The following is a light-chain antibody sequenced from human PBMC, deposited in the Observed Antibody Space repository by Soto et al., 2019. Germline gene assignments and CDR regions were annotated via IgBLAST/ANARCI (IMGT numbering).Light chain of an antibody. CDR2: RTS. CDR1: QSVSSD. J-gene: IGKJ4*01. CDR3: QQYYNWLT. V-gene: IGKV3-15*01. Sequence: EIVMTQSPATLPVSPGERATLSCRASQSVSSDFAWYQQKPGQPPRLLIYRTSIRATGIPARFRGSGSGTQFTLTISSMQSEDFAVYYCQQYYNWLTFGGGTKVEIK.